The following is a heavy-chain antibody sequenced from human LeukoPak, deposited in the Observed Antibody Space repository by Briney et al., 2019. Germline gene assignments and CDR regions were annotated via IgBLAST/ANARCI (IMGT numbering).Heavy chain of an antibody. CDR2: IMPIFGTA. CDR1: GGTFSSYA. J-gene: IGHJ4*02. D-gene: IGHD6-19*01. CDR3: SAGLTGYSSGWYYFDY. Sequence: GASVKVSCTASGGTFSSYAISWVRQAPGQGLEWMGGIMPIFGTANYAQKFQGRVTSTSDESTSTAYMELSSLRSEDTAVYYCSAGLTGYSSGWYYFDYWGQRTLVTASS. V-gene: IGHV1-69*13.